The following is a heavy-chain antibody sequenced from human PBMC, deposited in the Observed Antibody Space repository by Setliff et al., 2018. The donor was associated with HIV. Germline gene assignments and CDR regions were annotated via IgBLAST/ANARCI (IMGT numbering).Heavy chain of an antibody. D-gene: IGHD6-19*01. CDR1: GGTSSSYA. CDR3: ARKYTGGPLDY. V-gene: IGHV1-69*05. CDR2: IIPIFGTA. Sequence: SVKVSCKASGGTSSSYAISWVRQAPGQGLEWMGGIIPIFGTANYAQKFQGRVTITTDESTSTAYMELSSLRSDDTAVYYCARKYTGGPLDYWGQGTLVTVSS. J-gene: IGHJ4*02.